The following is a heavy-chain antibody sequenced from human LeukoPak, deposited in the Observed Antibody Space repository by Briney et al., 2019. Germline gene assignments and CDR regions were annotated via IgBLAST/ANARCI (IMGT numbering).Heavy chain of an antibody. CDR3: ARAVPMARGVNYYDY. V-gene: IGHV3-13*01. D-gene: IGHD3-10*01. CDR1: GFTFSSSD. Sequence: PGGSLRLSCAASGFTFSSSDMHWVRQATGKGLEWVPAIGPTGDTYYPGSVKGRFTISRENARNSLYLQMNSLRAGDTAVYYCARAVPMARGVNYYDYWGQGTLVTVSS. CDR2: IGPTGDT. J-gene: IGHJ4*02.